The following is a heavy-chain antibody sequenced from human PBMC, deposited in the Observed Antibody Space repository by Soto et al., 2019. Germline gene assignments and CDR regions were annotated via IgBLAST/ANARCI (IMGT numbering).Heavy chain of an antibody. CDR3: ASVDYDFDY. V-gene: IGHV3-7*03. Sequence: GGSLRLSCAASGLTFSSYWMSWVRQAPGKGLGWVANIKEDGSEKYYVDSVKGRFTISRDNAKDSLYLQMNSLRAEDTAVYYCASVDYDFDYWGQGILVTVSS. D-gene: IGHD4-17*01. J-gene: IGHJ4*01. CDR2: IKEDGSEK. CDR1: GLTFSSYW.